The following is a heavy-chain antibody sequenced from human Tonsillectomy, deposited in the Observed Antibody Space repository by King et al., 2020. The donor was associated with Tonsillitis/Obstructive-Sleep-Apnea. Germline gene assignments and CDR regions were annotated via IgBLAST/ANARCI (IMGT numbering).Heavy chain of an antibody. CDR3: ATQGAVTQALHDFDF. J-gene: IGHJ3*01. CDR1: GFTFSRYA. D-gene: IGHD4-23*01. V-gene: IGHV3-30*04. CDR2: ISFNGGDK. Sequence: QLVQSGGGVVQPGRSLRLSCAASGFTFSRYAMHWVRQTPGKGLGWVAFISFNGGDKNYADSVKGRFTISRDNSKNTLYLQMNSLRAEDTAVYYCATQGAVTQALHDFDFWGLGAMVAVSS.